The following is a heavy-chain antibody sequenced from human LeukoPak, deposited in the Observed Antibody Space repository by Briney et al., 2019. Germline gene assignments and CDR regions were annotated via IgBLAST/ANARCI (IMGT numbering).Heavy chain of an antibody. CDR1: GGSISSSGYY. CDR3: ASPAVAGTSIDY. Sequence: SETLSLTCTVSGGSISSSGYYWGWIRQPPGRGLEWIGNIYYGGSTYYNPSLKSRVTISVDTSKSQFSLKLSSVTAADTAVYYCASPAVAGTSIDYWGQGTLVTVSS. V-gene: IGHV4-39*01. J-gene: IGHJ4*02. D-gene: IGHD6-19*01. CDR2: IYYGGST.